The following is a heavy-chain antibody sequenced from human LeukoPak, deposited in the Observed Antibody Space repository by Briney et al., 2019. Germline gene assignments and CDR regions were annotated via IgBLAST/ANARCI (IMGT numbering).Heavy chain of an antibody. D-gene: IGHD1-7*01. CDR1: GGSISSSSYY. CDR3: ARHSNWNYVNDAFDI. Sequence: PSETLSLTCTVSGGSISSSSYYWGWIRQPPGKGLEWIGSIYYSGSTYYNPSLKSRVTISVDTSKNQFSLKLSSVTAADTAVYYCARHSNWNYVNDAFDIWGQGTMVTVSS. J-gene: IGHJ3*02. V-gene: IGHV4-39*01. CDR2: IYYSGST.